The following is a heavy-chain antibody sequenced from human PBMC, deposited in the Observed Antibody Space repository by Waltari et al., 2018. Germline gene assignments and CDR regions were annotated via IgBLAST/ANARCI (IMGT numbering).Heavy chain of an antibody. CDR3: AKDWRVVTNQANWFDP. CDR2: SHPTRGAA. CDR1: GYTFIDHF. D-gene: IGHD1-1*01. Sequence: QEQLVQSGDEGKMPGASVKVSCKASGYTFIDHFLHWVRQAPGQGLEWLGRSHPTRGAAEVANDFQGRVTLTRDTSISTAYMELTGLRLDDTATYYCAKDWRVVTNQANWFDPWGQGTLVTVSS. J-gene: IGHJ5*02. V-gene: IGHV1-2*06.